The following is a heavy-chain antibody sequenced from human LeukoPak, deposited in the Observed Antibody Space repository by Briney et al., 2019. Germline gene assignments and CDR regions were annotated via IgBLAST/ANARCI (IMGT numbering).Heavy chain of an antibody. D-gene: IGHD1-14*01. CDR2: IYYSGGT. Sequence: SETLSLTCTVSGGSISSHYWSWIRQPPGKGLEWIGYIYYSGGTNYNPSLKSRVTISVDTSKNQFSLKLSSVTAADTAVYYCARGRDEPYYFDYWGPGNPGHRLL. V-gene: IGHV4-59*11. CDR3: ARGRDEPYYFDY. CDR1: GGSISSHY. J-gene: IGHJ4*02.